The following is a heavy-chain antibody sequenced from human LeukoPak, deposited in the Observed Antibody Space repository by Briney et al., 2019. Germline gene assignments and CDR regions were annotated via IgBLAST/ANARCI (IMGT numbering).Heavy chain of an antibody. D-gene: IGHD2-8*02. CDR3: ARLFGGVTTYDY. V-gene: IGHV3-7*01. CDR1: GFTFSSYW. Sequence: GGSLRLSCAVSGFTFSSYWMSWVRQAPGKGLEWVANIKQDGSEKYYVDSVKGRFTISRDNARNSLYLQMNRLRADDTAVYYCARLFGGVTTYDYWGQGALVTVSS. CDR2: IKQDGSEK. J-gene: IGHJ4*02.